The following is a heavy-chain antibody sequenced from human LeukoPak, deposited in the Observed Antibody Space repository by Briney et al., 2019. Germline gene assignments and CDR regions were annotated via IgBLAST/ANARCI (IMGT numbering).Heavy chain of an antibody. V-gene: IGHV3-30-3*01. D-gene: IGHD3-3*01. CDR2: TSYDGNNK. J-gene: IGHJ1*01. CDR1: GFTFNSYA. Sequence: GGSLRLSCAASGFTFNSYAVHWVRQAPGKGLEWVAVTSYDGNNKYYAGSVKGRFTISRDNSKSMLYLQMNSLRPEDTAVYYCARGEDGFWSGYVEHWGQGTLVTVSP. CDR3: ARGEDGFWSGYVEH.